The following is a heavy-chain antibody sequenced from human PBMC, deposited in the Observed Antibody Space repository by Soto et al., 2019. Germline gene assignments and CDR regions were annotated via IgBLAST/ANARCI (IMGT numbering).Heavy chain of an antibody. D-gene: IGHD2-2*01. V-gene: IGHV3-23*01. CDR2: ISRSGYNT. J-gene: IGHJ5*02. CDR1: GFTFSSYA. CDR3: AKVGPNHQPSEAWEWFDP. Sequence: EVQLLESGGGLVQPGGSLRLSCAAYGFTFSSYAMSWFRQAPGKVLGCVSTISRSGYNTYYATSVKGRFTISRDNSTNWINLQINSLRLEGTAVYYWAKVGPNHQPSEAWEWFDPWGQGTLVTVSS.